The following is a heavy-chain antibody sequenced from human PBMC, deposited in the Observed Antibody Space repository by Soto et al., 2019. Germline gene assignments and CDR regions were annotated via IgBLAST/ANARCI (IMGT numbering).Heavy chain of an antibody. V-gene: IGHV4-30-2*01. J-gene: IGHJ4*02. D-gene: IGHD2-21*01. CDR3: ARGPPCGR. CDR2: IYHSGST. CDR1: GGSISSGGYS. Sequence: QLQLPESGSGLVKPSQTLSLTCAVSGGSISSGGYSWSWIRQPPGKGLAWIGYIYHSGSTYYNPSLKSRVTISVDRSKNQFSLKLSSVTAADTAVYYCARGPPCGRWGQGTLVTVSS.